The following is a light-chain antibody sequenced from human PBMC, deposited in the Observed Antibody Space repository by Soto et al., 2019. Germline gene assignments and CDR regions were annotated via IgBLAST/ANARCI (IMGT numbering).Light chain of an antibody. CDR2: MNN. J-gene: IGLJ7*01. Sequence: QSVLTQPPSASGTPGQWVTISCSGSSSNIGSNYVYWYLQLPGTAPKLLIYMNNQRPSGVPDRFSGSKSGTSASLAISGLRSEDEADYYCAAWDDSMNGAVFGGGTKLTVL. CDR3: AAWDDSMNGAV. V-gene: IGLV1-47*01. CDR1: SSNIGSNY.